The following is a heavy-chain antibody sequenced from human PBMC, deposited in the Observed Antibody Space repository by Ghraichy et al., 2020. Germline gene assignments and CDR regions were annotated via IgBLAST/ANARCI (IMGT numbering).Heavy chain of an antibody. D-gene: IGHD3-16*01. CDR1: GFTFSSYS. CDR3: ARLLMVGYYFDY. Sequence: GSLRLSCAASGFTFSSYSMNWVRQAPGKRLEWVSYISSIGNYIYYADSVRGRFTISRDNAKNELYLQMDSLRAEDTAVYYCARLLMVGYYFDYWGRGILV. CDR2: ISSIGNYI. V-gene: IGHV3-21*01. J-gene: IGHJ4*02.